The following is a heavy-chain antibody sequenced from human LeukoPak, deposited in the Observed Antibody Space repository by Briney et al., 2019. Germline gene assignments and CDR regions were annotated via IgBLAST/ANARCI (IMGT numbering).Heavy chain of an antibody. CDR3: ARWPGGGYSSSWYGDYYYYYGMDV. Sequence: PGGSLRLSCAASGFTFSSYAMSWVRQAPGKGLEWVSAISGSGGSTYYADSVEGRFTISRDNSKNTLYLQMNSLRAEDTAVYYCARWPGGGYSSSWYGDYYYYYGMDVWGQGTTVTVSS. V-gene: IGHV3-23*01. J-gene: IGHJ6*02. CDR1: GFTFSSYA. CDR2: ISGSGGST. D-gene: IGHD6-13*01.